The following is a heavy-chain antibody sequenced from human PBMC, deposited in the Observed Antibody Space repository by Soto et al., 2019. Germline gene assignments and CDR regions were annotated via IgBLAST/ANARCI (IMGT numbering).Heavy chain of an antibody. CDR1: GFTFSSYA. V-gene: IGHV3-23*01. D-gene: IGHD1-26*01. J-gene: IGHJ4*02. CDR2: ISGSGDST. Sequence: EVQLLESGGGLVQPGGSLRLSCAASGFTFSSYAMRWVRQAPVKGLEWVSAISGSGDSTYYADSVKGRFTISRDNSKNTLYLQMNSLSAEDTAVYYCARRGSGSYYGYWGQGTLGTVSS. CDR3: ARRGSGSYYGY.